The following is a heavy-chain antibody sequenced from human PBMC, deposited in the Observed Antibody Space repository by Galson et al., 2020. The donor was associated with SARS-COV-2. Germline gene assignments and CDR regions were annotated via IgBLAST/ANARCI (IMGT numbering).Heavy chain of an antibody. Sequence: ASVKVSCKVSGYTLTELSMHWVRQAPGKGLEWMGGFDPEDGETIYAQKFQGRVTMTEDTSTDTAYMELNSLRSEDTPVYYCATSSPARWITIFGVGPPHCYGMEVWGQGATVTVAS. J-gene: IGHJ6*02. D-gene: IGHD3-3*01. V-gene: IGHV1-24*01. CDR3: ATSSPARWITIFGVGPPHCYGMEV. CDR1: GYTLTELS. CDR2: FDPEDGET.